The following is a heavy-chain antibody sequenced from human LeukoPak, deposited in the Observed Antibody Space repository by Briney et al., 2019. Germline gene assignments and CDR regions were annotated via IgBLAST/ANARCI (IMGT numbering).Heavy chain of an antibody. CDR2: MNPNSGNT. CDR1: GYTFTSYD. V-gene: IGHV1-8*01. CDR3: AQVQGRSGYRSFQH. J-gene: IGHJ1*01. D-gene: IGHD6-25*01. Sequence: ASVKVSCKASGYTFTSYDINWVRQATGQGLEWMGWMNPNSGNTGYAQKFQGRVTMTRNTSISTAYMELSSLRSEDTAVYYCAQVQGRSGYRSFQHWGQGTLVTVSS.